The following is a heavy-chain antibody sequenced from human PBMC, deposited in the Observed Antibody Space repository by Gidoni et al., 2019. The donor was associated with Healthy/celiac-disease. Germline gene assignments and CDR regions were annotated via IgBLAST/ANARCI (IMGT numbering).Heavy chain of an antibody. D-gene: IGHD2-15*01. V-gene: IGHV5-51*01. CDR2: IYPGDSDT. CDR3: ASALRYCSGGSCYASPFDI. J-gene: IGHJ3*02. Sequence: EVQLVQSGAEVKKPGESLKISCKGSGYSFTSYWTGWVRQMPGKGQEWMGIIYPGDSDTRYSPSFQGQVTISADKSISTAYLQWSSLKASDTAMYYCASALRYCSGGSCYASPFDIWGQGTMVTVSS. CDR1: GYSFTSYW.